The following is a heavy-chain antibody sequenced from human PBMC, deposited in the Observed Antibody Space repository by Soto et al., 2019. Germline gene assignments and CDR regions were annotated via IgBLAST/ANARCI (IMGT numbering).Heavy chain of an antibody. D-gene: IGHD6-13*01. J-gene: IGHJ6*02. CDR1: GDSVSSNSAA. V-gene: IGHV6-1*01. CDR2: TYYRSKWYN. Sequence: QVQLQQSGPGLVKPSQTLSLTCAISGDSVSSNSAAWNWIRQSPSRGLEWLGRTYYRSKWYNDYAVSVKSRITINPDTSKNQFSLQLNSVTPEDTAVYYCARVTYSSSWAFDYYYYYGMDVWGQGTTVTVSS. CDR3: ARVTYSSSWAFDYYYYYGMDV.